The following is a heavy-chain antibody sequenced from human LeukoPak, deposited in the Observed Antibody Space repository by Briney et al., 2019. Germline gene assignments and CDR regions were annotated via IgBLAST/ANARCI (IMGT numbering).Heavy chain of an antibody. V-gene: IGHV3-74*01. CDR3: ASSLRGTRNSMDV. J-gene: IGHJ6*02. CDR1: GFTLSSDW. Sequence: GGSLRLSCAASGFTLSSDWMHWVRQAPGKGLVWGSRISRDGSGTNYADSVKGRFTVSRDNAKNTVYLQMNSLRAEDTAVYYCASSLRGTRNSMDVWGQGTTVTVSS. CDR2: ISRDGSGT. D-gene: IGHD1-26*01.